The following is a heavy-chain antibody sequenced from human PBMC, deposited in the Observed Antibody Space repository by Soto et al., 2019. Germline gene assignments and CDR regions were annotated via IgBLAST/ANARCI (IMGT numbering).Heavy chain of an antibody. J-gene: IGHJ3*02. CDR3: ARDGWATVTTADVFDI. CDR2: ISAYNGNT. V-gene: IGHV1-18*04. CDR1: GYTFTSNG. Sequence: QVQLVQSGAEVKKPGASVKVSCKTSGYTFTSNGISWVRQAPGQGLEWMGWISAYNGNTNYGQKIKDRVTMTTDTCMSTGYVELRRRRSDDTAVYYCARDGWATVTTADVFDIWGQGTMVTVSS. D-gene: IGHD4-17*01.